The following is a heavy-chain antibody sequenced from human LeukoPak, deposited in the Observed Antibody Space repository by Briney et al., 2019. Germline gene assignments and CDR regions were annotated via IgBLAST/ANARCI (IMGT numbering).Heavy chain of an antibody. V-gene: IGHV3-7*01. D-gene: IGHD2-2*01. CDR1: GFTFSSYW. J-gene: IGHJ4*02. CDR2: IKQDGSEI. Sequence: PGGSLRLSCAASGFTFSSYWMSWVRQAPGKGPEWVANIKQDGSEIYYVGSVKGRFTISRDNAKNPLYLQMNSLRVEDTAVYHCARSVVAIPGEGWGQGTLVTVSS. CDR3: ARSVVAIPGEG.